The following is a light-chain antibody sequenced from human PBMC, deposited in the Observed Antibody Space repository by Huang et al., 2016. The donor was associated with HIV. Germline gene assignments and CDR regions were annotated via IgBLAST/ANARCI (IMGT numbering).Light chain of an antibody. V-gene: IGKV1-33*01. CDR1: QDISNY. CDR2: DAS. Sequence: DIQMTQSPSSLSASVGDRVTITCQARQDISNYLNWYQQKPGKAPKLLIYDASNLETGVPSRFSGSGSEKDFTFTISNLQPEDMATYYCQQYDNLPLTFGGGTKVEIK. CDR3: QQYDNLPLT. J-gene: IGKJ4*01.